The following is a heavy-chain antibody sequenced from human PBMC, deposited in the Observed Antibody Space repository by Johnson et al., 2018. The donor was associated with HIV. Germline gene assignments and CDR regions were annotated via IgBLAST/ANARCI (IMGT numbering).Heavy chain of an antibody. CDR2: IGTAGDT. J-gene: IGHJ3*02. V-gene: IGHV3-13*01. Sequence: VQLVESGGGLVQPGGSLRLSCAASGFTFSSYDMHWVRQATGKGLEWVSAIGTAGDTYYPGSVKGRFTISRDNAKNSLYLQMNSLRAEDTALYYCARVIRGPHSGSYQGAFDIWGQGTMVTVSS. CDR1: GFTFSSYD. D-gene: IGHD1-26*01. CDR3: ARVIRGPHSGSYQGAFDI.